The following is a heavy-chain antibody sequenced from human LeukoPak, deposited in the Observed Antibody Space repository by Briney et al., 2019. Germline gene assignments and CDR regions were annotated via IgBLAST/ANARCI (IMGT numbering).Heavy chain of an antibody. CDR1: GFTFETYA. V-gene: IGHV3-9*01. CDR2: ITWNGVAI. CDR3: ARDGMEFRTDEPWLDF. D-gene: IGHD6-19*01. J-gene: IGHJ4*02. Sequence: GGSLRLSCAASGFTFETYAMHWVRQGPGKGLEWVSGITWNGVAIDYADSVRGRFTISRDNAKNFLYLQMNSLRPEDTAFYYCARDGMEFRTDEPWLDFWCRGSLVTVSS.